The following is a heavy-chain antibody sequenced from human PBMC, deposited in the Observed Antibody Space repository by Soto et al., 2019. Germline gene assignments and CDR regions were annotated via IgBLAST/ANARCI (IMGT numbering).Heavy chain of an antibody. CDR3: AKDQGGYSYGSLDWYFDL. J-gene: IGHJ2*01. Sequence: QVQLVESGGGVVQPGRSLRLSCAASGFTFSSYGMHWVRQAPGKGLEWVAVISYDGSNKYYADSVKGRFTISRDNSKNTLYLQMNSLRAEDTAVYYCAKDQGGYSYGSLDWYFDLWGRGTLVTVSS. CDR1: GFTFSSYG. D-gene: IGHD5-18*01. CDR2: ISYDGSNK. V-gene: IGHV3-30*18.